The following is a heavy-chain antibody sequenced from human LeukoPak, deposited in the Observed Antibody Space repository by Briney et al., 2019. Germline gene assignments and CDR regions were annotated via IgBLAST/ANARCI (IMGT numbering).Heavy chain of an antibody. Sequence: SVKVSCKASGGTFSSYAISWVRQAPGQGLEWMGRIIPILGIANYAQKFQGRVTITADKSTSTAYMELSSLRSEDTAVYYCARGIGDSSSWSWGYFDYWGQGTLVTVSS. CDR2: IIPILGIA. CDR3: ARGIGDSSSWSWGYFDY. J-gene: IGHJ4*02. CDR1: GGTFSSYA. V-gene: IGHV1-69*04. D-gene: IGHD6-13*01.